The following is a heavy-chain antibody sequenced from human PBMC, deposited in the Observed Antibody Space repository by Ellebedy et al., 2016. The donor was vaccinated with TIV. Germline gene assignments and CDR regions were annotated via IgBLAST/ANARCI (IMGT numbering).Heavy chain of an antibody. V-gene: IGHV1-46*04. CDR1: GYTFTRYY. CDR3: ASRGVPLGYCSGGSCLETYFYYGMDV. Sequence: AASVKVSCKASGYTFTRYYMHWARQAPGQGLEWMGIVNPSGGSTSYAQKLQGRVTMTRDTSTSTVYMELSSLRSEDTAVYYCASRGVPLGYCSGGSCLETYFYYGMDVWGQGTTVTVSS. CDR2: VNPSGGST. J-gene: IGHJ6*02. D-gene: IGHD2-15*01.